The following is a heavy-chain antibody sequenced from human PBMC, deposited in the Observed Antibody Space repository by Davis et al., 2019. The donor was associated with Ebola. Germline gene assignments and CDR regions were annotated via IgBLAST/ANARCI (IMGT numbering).Heavy chain of an antibody. CDR2: IIPIFGTA. CDR3: ARRGYGDYDRHWFDP. D-gene: IGHD4-17*01. Sequence: SVKVSCKASGYTFTGYYMHWVRQAPGQGLEWMGGIIPIFGTANYAQKFQGRVTITADESTSTAYMEMSSLRSEDTAVYYCARRGYGDYDRHWFDPWGQGTLVTVSS. CDR1: GYTFTGYY. J-gene: IGHJ5*02. V-gene: IGHV1-69*13.